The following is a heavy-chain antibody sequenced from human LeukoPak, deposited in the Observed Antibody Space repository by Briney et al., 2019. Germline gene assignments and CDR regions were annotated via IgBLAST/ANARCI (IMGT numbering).Heavy chain of an antibody. V-gene: IGHV3-30*04. CDR3: ARGRIQLWPPPYYYYYGMDV. D-gene: IGHD5-18*01. Sequence: GGSLRLSCAASGFTFSSYAMHWVRQAPGKGLEWVAVISYDGSNKYYADSVKGRFTISRDNSKNTLYLQMNSLRAEDTAVYYCARGRIQLWPPPYYYYYGMDVWGQGTTVTVSS. J-gene: IGHJ6*02. CDR1: GFTFSSYA. CDR2: ISYDGSNK.